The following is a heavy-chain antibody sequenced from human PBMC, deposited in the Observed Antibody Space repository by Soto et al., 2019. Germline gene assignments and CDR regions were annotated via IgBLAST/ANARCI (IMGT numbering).Heavy chain of an antibody. CDR1: GYTLTSYG. Sequence: QVQLVQSGVEVKKPGASVKVSCKASGYTLTSYGITWVRQAPGQGLEWMGWISPDTGKTNYAQNLRGRVTMTTDTSTSTAYMGLRSLRSDDTALYYWARADGSYGPLDSWGQGTLVTVSS. D-gene: IGHD1-26*01. V-gene: IGHV1-18*01. J-gene: IGHJ4*02. CDR2: ISPDTGKT. CDR3: ARADGSYGPLDS.